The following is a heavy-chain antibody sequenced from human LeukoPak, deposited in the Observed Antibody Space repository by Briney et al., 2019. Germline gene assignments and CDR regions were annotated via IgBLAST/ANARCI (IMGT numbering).Heavy chain of an antibody. V-gene: IGHV4-59*01. J-gene: IGHJ5*02. D-gene: IGHD2-21*02. CDR2: IYYSGST. CDR3: AREEYCGADCYSGFDH. CDR1: GSSISSYY. Sequence: SETLSLTCTVSGSSISSYYWSWIRQPPGKGLEWIGYIYYSGSTNYNPPLKSRVTISVDTSKNQFSLELSSVTAADTAIYYCAREEYCGADCYSGFDHWGQGTLVTVSS.